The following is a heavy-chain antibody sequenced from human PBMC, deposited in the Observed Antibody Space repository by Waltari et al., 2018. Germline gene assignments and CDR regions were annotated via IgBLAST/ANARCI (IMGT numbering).Heavy chain of an antibody. V-gene: IGHV1-8*01. CDR3: ARAYYDFWSGYPANWFDP. D-gene: IGHD3-3*01. CDR2: MNPNSGNT. CDR1: GYTFTSYD. Sequence: QVQLVQSGAEVQKPGASVKVSCKASGYTFTSYDLNWVRQATGQGLEWMGWMNPNSGNTGYAQKFQGRVTMTRNTSISTAYMELSSLRSEDTAVYYCARAYYDFWSGYPANWFDPWGQGTLVTVSS. J-gene: IGHJ5*02.